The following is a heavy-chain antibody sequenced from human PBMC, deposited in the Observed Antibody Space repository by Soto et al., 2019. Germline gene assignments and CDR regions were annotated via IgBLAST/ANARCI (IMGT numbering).Heavy chain of an antibody. CDR3: AKVVPHITSLILPGDY. CDR1: GFTFRNYD. CDR2: ISYNGDNT. Sequence: GGSLRLSCEASGFTFRNYDMHWVRQGTGKGLEWVSGISYNGDNTYYADSVKGRFTISRDNSKNTLSLQMNSLRAKDTAVYYCAKVVPHITSLILPGDYWGQGTLVTAPQ. J-gene: IGHJ4*02. V-gene: IGHV3-23*01. D-gene: IGHD1-20*01.